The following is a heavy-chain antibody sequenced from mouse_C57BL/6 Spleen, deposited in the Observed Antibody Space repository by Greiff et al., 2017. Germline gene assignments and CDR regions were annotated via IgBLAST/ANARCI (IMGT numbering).Heavy chain of an antibody. CDR2: IDPENGDS. CDR3: TPVFAY. V-gene: IGHV14-4*01. J-gene: IGHJ3*01. Sequence: VQLQQSGAELVRPGASVKLSCTASVFNIKDDSMHWVKQRPDQGLEWLGWIDPENGDSEYASKFQGKATITAYTSSNTAYLQLSSLASEDTSVYYCTPVFAYWAQGTLVTVSA. CDR1: VFNIKDDS.